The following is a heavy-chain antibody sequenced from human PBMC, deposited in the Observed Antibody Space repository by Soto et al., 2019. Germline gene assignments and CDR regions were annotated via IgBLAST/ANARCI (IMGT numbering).Heavy chain of an antibody. CDR1: GGSFSGYY. V-gene: IGHV4-34*01. Sequence: SETLSLTCAVYGGSFSGYYWSWIRQPPGKGLEWIGEINHSGSTNYNPSLKSRVTISVDTSKNQFSLKLSSVTAADTAVYYCARGLAARPIDYWGQGTLVTVSS. D-gene: IGHD6-6*01. J-gene: IGHJ4*02. CDR2: INHSGST. CDR3: ARGLAARPIDY.